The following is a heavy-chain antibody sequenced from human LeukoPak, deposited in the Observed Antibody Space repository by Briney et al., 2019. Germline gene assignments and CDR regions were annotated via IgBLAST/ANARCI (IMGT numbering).Heavy chain of an antibody. CDR2: ISYDGSNK. D-gene: IGHD4-17*01. Sequence: GGSLRLPCAASGFTFSSYAMHWVRQAPGKGLEWVAVISYDGSNKYYADSVKGRFTISRDNSKNTLYLQMNSLRAEDTAVYYCARLTPDYGDYSPFDYWGQGTLVTVSS. V-gene: IGHV3-30-3*01. J-gene: IGHJ4*02. CDR3: ARLTPDYGDYSPFDY. CDR1: GFTFSSYA.